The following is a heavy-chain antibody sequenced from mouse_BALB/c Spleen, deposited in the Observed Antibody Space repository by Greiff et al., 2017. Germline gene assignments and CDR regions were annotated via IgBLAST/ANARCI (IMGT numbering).Heavy chain of an antibody. Sequence: EVQRVESGGGLVKPGGSLKLSCAASGFTFSSYTMSWVRQTPEKRLEWVATISSGGGNTYYPDSVKGRFTISRDNAKNNLYLQMSSLRSEDTALYYCARYESGGDYYAMDYWGQGTSVTVSS. V-gene: IGHV5-9*03. D-gene: IGHD3-1*01. CDR3: ARYESGGDYYAMDY. CDR1: GFTFSSYT. J-gene: IGHJ4*01. CDR2: ISSGGGNT.